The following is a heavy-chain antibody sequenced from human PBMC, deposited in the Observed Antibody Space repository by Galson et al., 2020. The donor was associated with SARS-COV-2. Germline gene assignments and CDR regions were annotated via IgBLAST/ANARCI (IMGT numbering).Heavy chain of an antibody. D-gene: IGHD3-16*02. CDR1: GFIFSNSW. V-gene: IGHV3-74*01. CDR2: ISNDGTST. CDR3: ARDDYVWGSYRYARENWFDP. Sequence: GGSLRLSCAASGFIFSNSWMNWVRQVPGKGLVWVSRISNDGTSTYYADSVKGRFTISRDDAKNTLYLQMNSLRAEDTAVYYCARDDYVWGSYRYARENWFDPWGQGTLVTVSS. J-gene: IGHJ5*02.